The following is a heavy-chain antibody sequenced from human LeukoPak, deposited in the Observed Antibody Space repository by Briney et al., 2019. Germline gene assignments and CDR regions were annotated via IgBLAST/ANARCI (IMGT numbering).Heavy chain of an antibody. J-gene: IGHJ4*02. CDR1: GYTFTSYD. D-gene: IGHD6-19*01. CDR3: AKGYSSGWFFDY. CDR2: MNPNSGNT. V-gene: IGHV1-8*01. Sequence: ASVKVSCKASGYTFTSYDINWVRQATGQGLEWMGWMNPNSGNTGYAQKFQGRVTMTRNTSISTAYMELSSLRAEDTAVYYCAKGYSSGWFFDYWGQGTLVTVSS.